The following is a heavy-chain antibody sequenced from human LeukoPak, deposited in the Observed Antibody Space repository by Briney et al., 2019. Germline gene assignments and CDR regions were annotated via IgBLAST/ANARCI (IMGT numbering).Heavy chain of an antibody. CDR3: ARGSSGYYTGISLDY. V-gene: IGHV1-69*06. Sequence: SVKVSCKASGGTFSSYAISWVRQAPGQGLEWMGGIIPIFGTANYAQKFQGRVTITADKSTSTAYMELSSLRSEDTAVYYCARGSSGYYTGISLDYWGQGTLVTVSS. CDR1: GGTFSSYA. CDR2: IIPIFGTA. D-gene: IGHD3-3*01. J-gene: IGHJ4*02.